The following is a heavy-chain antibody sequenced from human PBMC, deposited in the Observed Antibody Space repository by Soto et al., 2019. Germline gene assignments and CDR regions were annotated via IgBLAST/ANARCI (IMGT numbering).Heavy chain of an antibody. Sequence: GELQQWGSGVLKPSDTLSLNCSVYGGSSRAYHWSWIRQSPGEGLEWIGEFSYSGSLNYNPSLKRRVAVSLDTSTDHFSLTMTSVTAADTGVYFCAGGPRYWAFALWGRVTLVTVSS. CDR2: FSYSGSL. CDR3: AGGPRYWAFAL. CDR1: GGSSRAYH. J-gene: IGHJ2*01. D-gene: IGHD1-20*01. V-gene: IGHV4-34*01.